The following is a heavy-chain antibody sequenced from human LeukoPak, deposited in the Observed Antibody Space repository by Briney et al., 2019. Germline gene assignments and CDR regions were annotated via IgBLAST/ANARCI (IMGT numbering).Heavy chain of an antibody. CDR2: ISTYNGNT. Sequence: ASVKVSCKASGYTFTSHGISWVRQAPGQGLEWMGWISTYNGNTNYAQKLQGRVSMTTDTSTSTAYMELRSLRSDDTAVYYCARDGYSSKLYYYYMDVWGKGTTVTVSS. CDR1: GYTFTSHG. V-gene: IGHV1-18*01. J-gene: IGHJ6*03. CDR3: ARDGYSSKLYYYYMDV. D-gene: IGHD6-13*01.